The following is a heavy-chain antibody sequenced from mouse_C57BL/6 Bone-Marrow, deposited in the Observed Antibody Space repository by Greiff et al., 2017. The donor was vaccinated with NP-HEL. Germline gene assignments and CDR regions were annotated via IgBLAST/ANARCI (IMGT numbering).Heavy chain of an antibody. Sequence: QVQLKQPGAELVGPGTSVKLSCKASGYTFTSYWMHWVKQRPGQGLEWIGVIDPSDSYTNYNQKFKGKATLTVDTSSSTAYMQLSSLTSEDSAVYYCARLRPAWFAYWGQGTLVTVSA. CDR1: GYTFTSYW. D-gene: IGHD2-12*01. CDR3: ARLRPAWFAY. J-gene: IGHJ3*01. CDR2: IDPSDSYT. V-gene: IGHV1-59*01.